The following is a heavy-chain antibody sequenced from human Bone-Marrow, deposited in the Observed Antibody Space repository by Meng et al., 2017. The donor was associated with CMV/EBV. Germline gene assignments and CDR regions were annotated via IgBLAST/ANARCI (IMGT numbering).Heavy chain of an antibody. V-gene: IGHV3-30*04. D-gene: IGHD3-3*01. CDR1: GFSFNNYA. Sequence: GESLKISCAASGFSFNNYAIHWVRQAPGSGLEWVAVISYDETSQYYSDSVKGRFTISRDNSKNTLYLQMNSLRAEDTAVYYCAREITIFGVVIMRYDAFDIWGQGKMVNVAS. J-gene: IGHJ3*02. CDR2: ISYDETSQ. CDR3: AREITIFGVVIMRYDAFDI.